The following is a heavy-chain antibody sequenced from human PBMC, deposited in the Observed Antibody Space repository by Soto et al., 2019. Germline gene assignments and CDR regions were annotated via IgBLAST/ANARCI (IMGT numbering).Heavy chain of an antibody. V-gene: IGHV4-30-4*01. CDR1: GGSMSENDYY. CDR3: ARGIVRGGFDI. J-gene: IGHJ3*02. D-gene: IGHD3-10*02. Sequence: QVQLQEAGPGLVRPSQTLSLTCTVAGGSMSENDYYWSWLRQSPGQGLQWIGYIYDTWTTSYSPSLKSRVTMSADTSRIQSTLKMTSVTAADTALYFCARGIVRGGFDIWGQGTLVTVSS. CDR2: IYDTWTT.